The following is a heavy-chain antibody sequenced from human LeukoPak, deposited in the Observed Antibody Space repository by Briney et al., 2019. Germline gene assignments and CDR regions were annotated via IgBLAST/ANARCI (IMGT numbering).Heavy chain of an antibody. J-gene: IGHJ4*02. CDR1: GDTFTAYH. CDR2: INPNTGDT. D-gene: IGHD5-24*01. Sequence: GASVKVSCNAAGDTFTAYHMHRVRQAPGQGLEGLGGINPNTGDTNYAQKFQGRVTMTRDTSISAAYIELSWLRSDDTAVYYCTRDPEMATILFEHWGQGTLVTVSS. V-gene: IGHV1-2*02. CDR3: TRDPEMATILFEH.